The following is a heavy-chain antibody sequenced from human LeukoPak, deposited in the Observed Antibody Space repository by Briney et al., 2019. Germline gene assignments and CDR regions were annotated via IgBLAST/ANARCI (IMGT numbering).Heavy chain of an antibody. J-gene: IGHJ6*03. Sequence: SETLSLTCTVSGGSISSYCWSWVRQPPGKGLGWVGYIYYSGSANYNPSLKSRVTISVDTAKNQFPLKLSSVTAADTAVYYCARGVGSGWYSPYYYYMDVWGKGTTVTVSS. CDR1: GGSISSYC. D-gene: IGHD6-19*01. V-gene: IGHV4-59*01. CDR3: ARGVGSGWYSPYYYYMDV. CDR2: IYYSGSA.